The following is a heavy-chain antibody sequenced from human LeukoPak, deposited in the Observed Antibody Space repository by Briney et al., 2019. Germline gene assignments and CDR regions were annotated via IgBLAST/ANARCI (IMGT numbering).Heavy chain of an antibody. V-gene: IGHV4-39*07. Sequence: SETLSLTCSVSGGSISSYYWGWVRQPPGKGLEGIGSIYYRGTTKYHPSLKSRVTISVDNSNKKFSLRLSSVTAADTALYYCARGTLYSGWSYYFDSWGQGTLVTVSS. CDR3: ARGTLYSGWSYYFDS. CDR2: IYYRGTT. D-gene: IGHD6-19*01. J-gene: IGHJ4*02. CDR1: GGSISSYY.